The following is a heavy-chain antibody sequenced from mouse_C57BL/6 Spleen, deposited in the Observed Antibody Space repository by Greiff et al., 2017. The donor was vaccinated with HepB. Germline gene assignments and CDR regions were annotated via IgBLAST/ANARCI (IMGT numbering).Heavy chain of an antibody. CDR1: GYTFTSYW. CDR2: IDPNSGGT. CDR3: AREDYDYFAY. Sequence: QVQLKQPGAELVKPGASVKLSCKASGYTFTSYWMHWVKQRPGRGLEWIGRIDPNSGGTKYNEKFKSKATLTVDKPSSTAYMQLSSLTSEDSAVYYCAREDYDYFAYWGQGTLVTVSA. V-gene: IGHV1-72*01. D-gene: IGHD2-4*01. J-gene: IGHJ3*01.